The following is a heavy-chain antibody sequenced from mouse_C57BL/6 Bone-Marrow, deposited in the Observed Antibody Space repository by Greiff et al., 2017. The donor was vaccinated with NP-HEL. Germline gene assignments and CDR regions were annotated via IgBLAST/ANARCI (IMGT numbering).Heavy chain of an antibody. CDR1: GFTFNTYA. CDR3: VRGGKVYWYFDV. J-gene: IGHJ1*03. Sequence: EVQLVESGGGLVQPKGSLKLSCAASGFTFNTYAMHWVRQAPGKGLEWVARISSKSSNYATYYADSVKDRFTISRDDSQSMLYLQMNNLKTEDTAMYYCVRGGKVYWYFDVWGTGTTVTVSS. D-gene: IGHD2-1*01. V-gene: IGHV10-3*01. CDR2: ISSKSSNYAT.